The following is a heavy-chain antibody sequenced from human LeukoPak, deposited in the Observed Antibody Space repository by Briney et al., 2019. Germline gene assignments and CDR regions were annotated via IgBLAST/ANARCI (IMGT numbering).Heavy chain of an antibody. CDR2: INPNSGGT. V-gene: IGHV1-2*02. J-gene: IGHJ3*02. Sequence: ASVKVSCKASGYTFTGYYMHWVRQAPGQGLEWMGWINPNSGGTNYAQKFQGRVTMTRDTSISTAYMELSRLRSDDTAVYYCARDSTHPSSIIDAFDIWGQGTMVTVSS. D-gene: IGHD6-6*01. CDR1: GYTFTGYY. CDR3: ARDSTHPSSIIDAFDI.